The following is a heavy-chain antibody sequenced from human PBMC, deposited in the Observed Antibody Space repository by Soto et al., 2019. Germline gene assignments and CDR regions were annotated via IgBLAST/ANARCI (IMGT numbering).Heavy chain of an antibody. D-gene: IGHD1-7*01. V-gene: IGHV4-34*01. J-gene: IGHJ4*02. CDR1: GGCLWSYC. CDR2: INHSGST. CDR3: ARVRNWNYALDY. Sequence: PSDSMSITSAVCGGCLWSYCWSWIGQPPGKGLEWIGEINHSGSTNYNPSLKSRVTISVDTSKNQFSLKLSSVTAADTAVYYCARVRNWNYALDYWGQGILVSVSS.